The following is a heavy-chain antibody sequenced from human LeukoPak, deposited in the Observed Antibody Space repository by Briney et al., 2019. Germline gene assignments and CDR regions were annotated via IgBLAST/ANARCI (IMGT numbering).Heavy chain of an antibody. V-gene: IGHV3-23*01. CDR2: ITGGGGST. Sequence: GGSLRLSCAASGFTFSIYAMTWVRQAPGKGLEWVSGITGGGGSTYYTDSVKGRFTISRDNSKNMLYLEMNSLRADDTAVYYCAKKGVIMIRGYIDYWGRGTLVTVSS. D-gene: IGHD3-10*01. CDR1: GFTFSIYA. CDR3: AKKGVIMIRGYIDY. J-gene: IGHJ4*02.